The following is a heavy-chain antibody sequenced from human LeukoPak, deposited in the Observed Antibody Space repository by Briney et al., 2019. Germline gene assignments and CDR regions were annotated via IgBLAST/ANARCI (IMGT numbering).Heavy chain of an antibody. V-gene: IGHV4-59*01. D-gene: IGHD4-11*01. Sequence: SETLSLTCTVSGGSISSYYWSWIRQPPGKGLEWIGYIYYSGSTNYNPSLKSRVTISVDTSKNQFSLKPSSVTAADTAVYYCARYPRHSNFDYWGQGTLVTVSS. CDR2: IYYSGST. J-gene: IGHJ4*02. CDR3: ARYPRHSNFDY. CDR1: GGSISSYY.